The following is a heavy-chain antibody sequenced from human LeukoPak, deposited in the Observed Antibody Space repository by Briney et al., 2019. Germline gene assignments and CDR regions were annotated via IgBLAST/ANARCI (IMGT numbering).Heavy chain of an antibody. CDR3: AKDPRRVAATRFDY. J-gene: IGHJ4*02. D-gene: IGHD2-15*01. Sequence: GGSLRLSCAASGFTFSSHAMSWVRQAPGKGLEWVSAISGSGGSTYCADSVKGRFTISRDNSKNTLYLQMNSLRAEDTAVYYCAKDPRRVAATRFDYWGQGTLVTVSS. V-gene: IGHV3-23*01. CDR1: GFTFSSHA. CDR2: ISGSGGST.